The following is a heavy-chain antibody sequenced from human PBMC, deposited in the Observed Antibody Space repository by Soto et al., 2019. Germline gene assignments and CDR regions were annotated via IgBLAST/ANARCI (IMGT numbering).Heavy chain of an antibody. CDR1: GFTFSTFA. Sequence: RRLSCTASGFTFSTFALHWVRQAPGKGLEWVAIIWPDGNDKYYADSVKGRFTISSDNSKNTLSLQMNSLRAEDTAVYYCVRGSSCSNGVRYNLGWFGPWGQGTLVTVSS. V-gene: IGHV3-33*01. J-gene: IGHJ5*02. CDR2: IWPDGNDK. D-gene: IGHD2-8*01. CDR3: VRGSSCSNGVRYNLGWFGP.